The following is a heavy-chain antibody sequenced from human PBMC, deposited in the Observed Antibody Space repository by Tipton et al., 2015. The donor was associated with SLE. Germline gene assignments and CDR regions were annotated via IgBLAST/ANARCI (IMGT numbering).Heavy chain of an antibody. CDR2: SRDKAKSYTT. J-gene: IGHJ4*02. D-gene: IGHD2-21*01. Sequence: SLRLSCAASGFTLSDHYVDWVRQAPGKGLEWVGRSRDKAKSYTTDYAASVKGRFTISRDDSKNSLYPQMNSLKTEDTAVYYCVGVVIATNYFDYWGQGTLVTVSS. CDR1: GFTLSDHY. CDR3: VGVVIATNYFDY. V-gene: IGHV3-72*01.